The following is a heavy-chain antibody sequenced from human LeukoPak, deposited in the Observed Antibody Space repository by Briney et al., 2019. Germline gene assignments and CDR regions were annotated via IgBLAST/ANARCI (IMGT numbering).Heavy chain of an antibody. V-gene: IGHV3-23*01. D-gene: IGHD1-20*01. CDR1: DFSFITYA. J-gene: IGHJ3*02. Sequence: GGSLRLSCAGSDFSFITYAMSWVRQAPGKGLEWVSSITGRGDATYYADSVKGRFTISRDNSKNTLYLQMNSLRAEDTAVYYCAKACNWNDVLCAFDIWGQGTMVTISS. CDR2: ITGRGDAT. CDR3: AKACNWNDVLCAFDI.